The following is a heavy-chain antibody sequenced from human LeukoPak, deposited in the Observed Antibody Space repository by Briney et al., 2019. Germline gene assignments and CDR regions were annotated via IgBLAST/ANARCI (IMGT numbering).Heavy chain of an antibody. CDR3: ATYRRYSSSSLSYFDY. CDR1: GYTFTSYY. CDR2: INPSGGST. Sequence: APVKVSCKASGYTFTSYYMHWVRQAPGQGLEWMGIINPSGGSTSYAQKFQGRVTMTRDTSTSTVYMELSSLRSEDTAVYYCATYRRYSSSSLSYFDYWGQGTLVTVSS. D-gene: IGHD6-6*01. J-gene: IGHJ4*02. V-gene: IGHV1-46*01.